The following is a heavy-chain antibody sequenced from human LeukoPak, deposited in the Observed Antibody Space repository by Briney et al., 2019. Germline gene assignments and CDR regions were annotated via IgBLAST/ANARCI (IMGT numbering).Heavy chain of an antibody. Sequence: SETLSLTCTVSGGSINSGSYYWSWIRQPAGKGLEWIGRIYTSGSTNYNPSLKSRVTISVDTSKNQFSLKLSSVTAADTAVYYCARTYYYDSSGYRTDDAFDIWGQGTMVTVSS. J-gene: IGHJ3*02. CDR2: IYTSGST. CDR3: ARTYYYDSSGYRTDDAFDI. V-gene: IGHV4-61*02. CDR1: GGSINSGSYY. D-gene: IGHD3-22*01.